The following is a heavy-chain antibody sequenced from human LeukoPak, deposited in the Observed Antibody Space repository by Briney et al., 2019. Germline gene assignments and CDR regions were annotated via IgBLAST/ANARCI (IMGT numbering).Heavy chain of an antibody. J-gene: IGHJ4*02. CDR3: ARASGPYYYDSSGYYYDY. CDR2: INPNSGGT. D-gene: IGHD3-22*01. V-gene: IGHV1-2*04. CDR1: GYTFTGYY. Sequence: ASVKVSCKASGYTFTGYYMHWVRQAPGQGLEWMGWINPNSGGTNYAQKFQGWVTMTRDASISTAYMELSRLRSDGTAVYYCARASGPYYYDSSGYYYDYWGQGTLVTVSS.